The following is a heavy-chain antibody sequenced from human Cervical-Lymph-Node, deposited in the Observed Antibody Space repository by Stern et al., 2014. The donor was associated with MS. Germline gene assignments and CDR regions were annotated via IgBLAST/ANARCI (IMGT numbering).Heavy chain of an antibody. V-gene: IGHV1-2*04. CDR1: GYTFTGYY. D-gene: IGHD6-6*01. CDR3: ARASSSVDYYYYYGMDV. J-gene: IGHJ6*02. Sequence: QVQLVQSGAEVKKPGASVKVSCKASGYTFTGYYMHWVRQAPGQGLEWMGWIHPTSGGTNYAQKFQGWVTMTRDTSISTAYMELSRLRSDDTAVYYCARASSSVDYYYYYGMDVWGQGTTVTVSS. CDR2: IHPTSGGT.